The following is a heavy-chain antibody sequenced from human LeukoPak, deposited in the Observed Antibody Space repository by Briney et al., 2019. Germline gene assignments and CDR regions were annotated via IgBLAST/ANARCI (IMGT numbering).Heavy chain of an antibody. J-gene: IGHJ4*02. CDR1: GGSFSGYY. V-gene: IGHV4-34*01. CDR2: INHSGST. Sequence: SETLSLTCAVYGGSFSGYYWSWIRQRPGKGREWIGEINHSGSTNYNPSLKSRVTISVDTSKNQFSLKLSSVTAADTAVYYCARLKGWFGDRNRPAFDYWGQGTLVTVSS. D-gene: IGHD3-10*01. CDR3: ARLKGWFGDRNRPAFDY.